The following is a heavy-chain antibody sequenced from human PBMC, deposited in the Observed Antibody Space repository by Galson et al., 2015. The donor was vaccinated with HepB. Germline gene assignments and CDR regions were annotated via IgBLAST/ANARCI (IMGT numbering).Heavy chain of an antibody. CDR1: GYSFSNYG. D-gene: IGHD2-15*01. CDR3: VRDWHCSGRNRVDCFDP. J-gene: IGHJ5*02. V-gene: IGHV1-18*04. Sequence: SVKVSCKASGYSFSNYGISWVRQAPGQGLEWLGWSSAYRDKANYAQIVQGRVTMTTDTSTSTAYMELRSLTSDDTAMYYCVRDWHCSGRNRVDCFDPWGQGTLVTVSS. CDR2: SSAYRDKA.